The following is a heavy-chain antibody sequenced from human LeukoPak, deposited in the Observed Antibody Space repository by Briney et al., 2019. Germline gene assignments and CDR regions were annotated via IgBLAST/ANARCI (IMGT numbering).Heavy chain of an antibody. V-gene: IGHV1-18*01. CDR1: GFTFTSHD. D-gene: IGHD2-2*01. CDR2: ISAYNGNT. Sequence: ASVKVSCKASGFTFTSHDYNWVRQAPGQGLEWMGWISAYNGNTNYAQKLQGRVTMTTDTSTSTAYMELRSLRSEDTAVYYCARGMSGVVVPAAIHYYGMDVWGQGTTVTVSS. J-gene: IGHJ6*02. CDR3: ARGMSGVVVPAAIHYYGMDV.